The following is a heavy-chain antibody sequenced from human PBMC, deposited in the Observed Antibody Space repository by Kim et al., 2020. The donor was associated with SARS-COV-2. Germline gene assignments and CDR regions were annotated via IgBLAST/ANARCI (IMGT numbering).Heavy chain of an antibody. J-gene: IGHJ4*02. Sequence: CAQKFQGRVTITADESTSTANMELSSLKSEDTAMYYCARDPIVATIGFDYWGQGTLVTVSS. D-gene: IGHD5-12*01. CDR3: ARDPIVATIGFDY. V-gene: IGHV1-69*01.